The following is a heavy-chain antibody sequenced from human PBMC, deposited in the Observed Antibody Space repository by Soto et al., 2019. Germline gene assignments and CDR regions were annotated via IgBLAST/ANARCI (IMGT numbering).Heavy chain of an antibody. J-gene: IGHJ4*02. CDR1: GYTFTSYD. CDR3: ARSLRVAGTFDY. CDR2: MNPNSGNT. D-gene: IGHD6-19*01. V-gene: IGHV1-8*01. Sequence: GASVKVSCKASGYTFTSYDINWVRQATGQGLEWMGWMNPNSGNTGYAQKFQGRVTMTRNTSISTAYMELRSLRSDYTAVYYCARSLRVAGTFDYWGQGTLVTVSS.